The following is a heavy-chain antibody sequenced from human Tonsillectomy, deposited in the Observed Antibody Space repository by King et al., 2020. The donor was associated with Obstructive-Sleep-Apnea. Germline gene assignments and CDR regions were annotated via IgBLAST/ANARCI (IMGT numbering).Heavy chain of an antibody. CDR1: GFTFNDYA. CDR2: INWNSGSI. J-gene: IGHJ6*02. CDR3: AKDLNKLMSRFGELNGMDV. D-gene: IGHD3-10*01. Sequence: VQLVESGGGLVQPGRSLRLSCAASGFTFNDYAMPWVRQVPGKGLEGVSCINWNSGSISYADSVRGRFTISRDNAKNSLYLQMNSLRAEATALYYCAKDLNKLMSRFGELNGMDVWGQGTTVTVSS. V-gene: IGHV3-9*01.